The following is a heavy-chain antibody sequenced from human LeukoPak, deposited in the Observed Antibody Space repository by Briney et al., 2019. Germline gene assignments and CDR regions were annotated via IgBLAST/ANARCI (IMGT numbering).Heavy chain of an antibody. CDR3: ARDHSGSYSPFFDY. CDR2: ISAYNGNT. J-gene: IGHJ4*02. D-gene: IGHD1-26*01. V-gene: IGHV1-18*01. CDR1: GYPFTSFG. Sequence: ASVKASCKASGYPFTSFGISWLRQAPGQGREWMGWISAYNGNTNCAQKLQGRVTMTTDTSTSTAYMELRSLRSDDTAVYYCARDHSGSYSPFFDYWGQGTLVTVSS.